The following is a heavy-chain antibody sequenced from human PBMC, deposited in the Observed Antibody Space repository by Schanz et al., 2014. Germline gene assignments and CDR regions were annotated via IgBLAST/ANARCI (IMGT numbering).Heavy chain of an antibody. CDR1: GYTFTSYG. J-gene: IGHJ4*02. Sequence: QVQLVQSGAEVKKPGASVKVSCKASGYTFTSYGISWVRQAPGQGLEWMGRIIPILGIATYAQKFQGRVTFTADKSTSTAYMELSSLRYEDTAVYYCGRGFSRSYIDFWGQGTLITVSS. V-gene: IGHV1-69*04. CDR3: GRGFSRSYIDF. D-gene: IGHD3-10*01. CDR2: IIPILGIA.